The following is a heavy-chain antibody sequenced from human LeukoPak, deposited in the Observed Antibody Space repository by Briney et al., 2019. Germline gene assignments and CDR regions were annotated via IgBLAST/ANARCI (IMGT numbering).Heavy chain of an antibody. J-gene: IGHJ5*02. CDR3: TTDFLQGYSGS. V-gene: IGHV3-15*01. Sequence: GGSLRLSCAASGFTFSNVWMTLVRQAPGKGLECVGRVKSRDVGRTTDYAAHVKGRFTISREDSKNTVYLQMISLQTEDTAVYYCTTDFLQGYSGSWGQGTLVTVSS. D-gene: IGHD5-12*01. CDR1: GFTFSNVW. CDR2: VKSRDVGRTT.